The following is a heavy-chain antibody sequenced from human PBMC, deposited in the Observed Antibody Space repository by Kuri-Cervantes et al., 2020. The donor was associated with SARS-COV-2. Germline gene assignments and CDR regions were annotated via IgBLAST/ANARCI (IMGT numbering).Heavy chain of an antibody. CDR3: ARVPISETKYFQH. CDR1: GFTFSSYG. J-gene: IGHJ1*01. V-gene: IGHV3-30*02. CDR2: IRYDGSNK. Sequence: GESLKISCAASGFTFSSYGMHWVRQAPGKGLEWVAFIRYDGSNKYYAGSVKGRFTISRDNSKNTLYLQMNSLRAEDTAVYYCARVPISETKYFQHWGQGTLVTSPQ. D-gene: IGHD1-1*01.